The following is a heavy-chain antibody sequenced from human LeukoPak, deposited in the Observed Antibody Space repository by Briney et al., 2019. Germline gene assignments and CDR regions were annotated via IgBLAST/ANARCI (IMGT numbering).Heavy chain of an antibody. D-gene: IGHD3-16*01. CDR2: IYYSGST. CDR1: GGSISSSSYY. Sequence: SETLSLTCTVSGGSISSSSYYWGWIRQPPGKGLEWIGSIYYSGSTYYNPSLKSRVTISVDTSKNQFSLKLSSVTAADTAVYYCARHSGGGTLDYWGQGTLVTVSS. J-gene: IGHJ4*02. CDR3: ARHSGGGTLDY. V-gene: IGHV4-39*01.